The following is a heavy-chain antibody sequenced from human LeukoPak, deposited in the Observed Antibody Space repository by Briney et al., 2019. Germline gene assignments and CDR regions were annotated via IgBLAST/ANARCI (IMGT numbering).Heavy chain of an antibody. J-gene: IGHJ6*03. CDR3: ARAHSNYGYYYYYYMDV. D-gene: IGHD4-11*01. Sequence: SETLSLTCTVSGYSISSSYYWGWIRQPPGKGLEWIGSIYYSGSTYYNPSLKSRVTISVDTSKNQFSLKLSSVTAADTAVYYCARAHSNYGYYYYYYMDVWGKGTTVTVSS. CDR2: IYYSGST. CDR1: GYSISSSYY. V-gene: IGHV4-38-2*02.